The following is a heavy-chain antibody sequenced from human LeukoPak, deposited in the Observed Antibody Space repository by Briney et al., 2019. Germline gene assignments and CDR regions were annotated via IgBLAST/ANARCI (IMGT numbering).Heavy chain of an antibody. CDR1: NYTFIRYG. J-gene: IGHJ4*02. Sequence: ASVTVSCKASNYTFIRYGITWVRQAPGQGLEWLAWISPYNGNAKYAQKFQGRVTMTTDTSTSTAYMELRSLTSDDTAVYYCAREESIGRYQFLHDSWGQGTLVTVSS. CDR2: ISPYNGNA. V-gene: IGHV1-18*01. D-gene: IGHD1-26*01. CDR3: AREESIGRYQFLHDS.